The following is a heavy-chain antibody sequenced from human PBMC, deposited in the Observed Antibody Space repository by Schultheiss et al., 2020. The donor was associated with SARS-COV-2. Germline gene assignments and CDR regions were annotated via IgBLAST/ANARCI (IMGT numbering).Heavy chain of an antibody. CDR1: GYSISSGYY. CDR2: IYYSGST. J-gene: IGHJ4*02. D-gene: IGHD2-15*01. Sequence: SQTLSLTCAVSGYSISSGYYWGWIRQPPGKGLEWIGYIYYSGSTNYNPSLKSRVTISVDTSKNQFSLKLSSVTAADTAVYYCARVDSGGNYWGQGTLVTVSS. V-gene: IGHV4-38-2*01. CDR3: ARVDSGGNY.